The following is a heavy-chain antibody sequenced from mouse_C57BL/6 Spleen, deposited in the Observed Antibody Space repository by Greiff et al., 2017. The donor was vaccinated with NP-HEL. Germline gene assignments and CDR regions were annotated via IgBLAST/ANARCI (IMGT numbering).Heavy chain of an antibody. V-gene: IGHV1-62-2*01. CDR3: ARPAGAQATYYAMDY. D-gene: IGHD3-2*02. Sequence: VQLVESGAELVQPGASVKLSCTASGYTFTEYTIHWVKQRSGQGLEWIGWFYPGSGSITYNETFKDKATLTADKSSSTVYMELSRLTSEDSAVYFCARPAGAQATYYAMDYWGQGTSVTVSS. CDR2: FYPGSGSI. CDR1: GYTFTEYT. J-gene: IGHJ4*01.